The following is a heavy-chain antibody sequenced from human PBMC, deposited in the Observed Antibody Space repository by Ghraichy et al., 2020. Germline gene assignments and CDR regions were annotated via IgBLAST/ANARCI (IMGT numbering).Heavy chain of an antibody. Sequence: GGSLRLSCAASGFTFSSYAMSWVRQAPGKGLEWVSAISGSGGSTYYADSVKGRFTISRDNSKNTLYLQMNSLRAEDTAVDYCAKGGYCSSTSCSPNWFDPWGQGTLVTVSS. D-gene: IGHD2-2*01. J-gene: IGHJ5*02. CDR1: GFTFSSYA. V-gene: IGHV3-23*01. CDR3: AKGGYCSSTSCSPNWFDP. CDR2: ISGSGGST.